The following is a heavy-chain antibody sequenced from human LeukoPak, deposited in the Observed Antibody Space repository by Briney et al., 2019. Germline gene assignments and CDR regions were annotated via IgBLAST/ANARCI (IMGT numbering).Heavy chain of an antibody. Sequence: GGSLRLSCAASGFTFSSYAISWVRQAPGQGLEWMGGIIPIFGTANYAQKFQGRVTITADESTSTAYMELSSLRSEDTAVYYCARNLDCSSTSCYHYYYYGMDVWGQGTTVTVSS. J-gene: IGHJ6*02. CDR1: GFTFSSYA. D-gene: IGHD2-2*01. CDR3: ARNLDCSSTSCYHYYYYGMDV. V-gene: IGHV1-69*01. CDR2: IIPIFGTA.